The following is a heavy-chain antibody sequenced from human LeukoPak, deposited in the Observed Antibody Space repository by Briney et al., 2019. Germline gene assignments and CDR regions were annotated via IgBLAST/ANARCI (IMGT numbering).Heavy chain of an antibody. D-gene: IGHD2-2*01. Sequence: PSETLSLTCAVYGGSFSGYYWSWIRQPPGKGLEWIGEITHSGSTNYNPSLKSRVTISVDTSKNQFSLKLSSVTAADTAVYYCARAVLPAAKLSSPYYFDYWGQGTLVTVSS. CDR3: ARAVLPAAKLSSPYYFDY. CDR1: GGSFSGYY. CDR2: ITHSGST. J-gene: IGHJ4*02. V-gene: IGHV4-34*01.